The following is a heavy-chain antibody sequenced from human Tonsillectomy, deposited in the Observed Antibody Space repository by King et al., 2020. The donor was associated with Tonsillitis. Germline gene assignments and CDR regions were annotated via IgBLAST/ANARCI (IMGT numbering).Heavy chain of an antibody. D-gene: IGHD6-6*01. Sequence: VQLVESGGGLVQPGGSLRLSCAASGFTFSSYAMSWVRQAPGKGLEWVSAISGSGGSTYYADSVKGRFTISRDNSKNTLYLQMNSLRAEDTAVYYCAKGWWLPYSSSSRGPPQPYYYYYMDVWGKGTTVTVSS. V-gene: IGHV3-23*04. J-gene: IGHJ6*03. CDR1: GFTFSSYA. CDR3: AKGWWLPYSSSSRGPPQPYYYYYMDV. CDR2: ISGSGGST.